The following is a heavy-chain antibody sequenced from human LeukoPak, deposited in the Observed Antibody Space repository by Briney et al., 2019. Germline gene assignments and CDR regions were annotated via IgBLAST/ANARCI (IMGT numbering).Heavy chain of an antibody. CDR3: ARATLNYYDSSGYYPSNWFDP. CDR1: GGSISSYY. D-gene: IGHD3-22*01. Sequence: SETLSLTCTVSGGSISSYYWSWIRQPPGKGLEWIGYIYYSGSTNYNPSLKSRVTISVDTSKNQFSLKLSSVTAADTAVYYCARATLNYYDSSGYYPSNWFDPWGQRTLVTVSS. V-gene: IGHV4-59*01. J-gene: IGHJ5*02. CDR2: IYYSGST.